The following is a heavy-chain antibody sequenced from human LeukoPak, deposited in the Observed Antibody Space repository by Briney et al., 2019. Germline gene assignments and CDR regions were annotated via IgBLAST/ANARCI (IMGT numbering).Heavy chain of an antibody. D-gene: IGHD3-22*01. Sequence: SQTLSLTCTVSGDSISSGDYYWSWIRQPAGKGLEWIVRISSSESTNYNPSLKSRVTISVDTSKNQFSLKLSSVTAADTAVYFCARGPYSYDSSGAFDIWGQGTMVTVSS. CDR2: ISSSEST. V-gene: IGHV4-61*02. CDR3: ARGPYSYDSSGAFDI. CDR1: GDSISSGDYY. J-gene: IGHJ3*02.